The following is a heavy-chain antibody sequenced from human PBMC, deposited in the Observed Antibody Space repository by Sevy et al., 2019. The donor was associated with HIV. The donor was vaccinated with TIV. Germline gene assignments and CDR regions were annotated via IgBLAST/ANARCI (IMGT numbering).Heavy chain of an antibody. CDR1: GFTFSDYY. D-gene: IGHD6-13*01. Sequence: GGSLRLSCAASGFTFSDYYMSWIRQAPGKGLEWVSYISSSGSTIYYADSVKGRFTISRDNAKNSLYLQMNSLRAEDTAVYYCARDSPSSSWFPKIYYYYYGMDVWGQGTTVTVSS. J-gene: IGHJ6*02. CDR2: ISSSGSTI. CDR3: ARDSPSSSWFPKIYYYYYGMDV. V-gene: IGHV3-11*01.